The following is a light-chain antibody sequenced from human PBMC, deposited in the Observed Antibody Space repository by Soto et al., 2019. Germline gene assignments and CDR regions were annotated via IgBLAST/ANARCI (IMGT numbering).Light chain of an antibody. J-gene: IGLJ3*02. Sequence: QPVLTQPPSASETPGQRVTISCSGSRSNIGSNYVYWHQQLPGTAPKLLIYSDNRRPSGVPDRFSGSKSGTSASLAISGLRSEDEADYSCTAWDDSLSAWVFGGVTKLTVL. V-gene: IGLV1-47*02. CDR3: TAWDDSLSAWV. CDR1: RSNIGSNY. CDR2: SDN.